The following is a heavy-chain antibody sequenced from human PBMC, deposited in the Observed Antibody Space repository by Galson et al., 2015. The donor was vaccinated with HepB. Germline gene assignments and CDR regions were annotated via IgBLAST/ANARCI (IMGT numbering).Heavy chain of an antibody. CDR1: GFTFSSYG. V-gene: IGHV3-30*18. J-gene: IGHJ6*02. CDR2: ISYDGSNK. CDR3: AKDPHTYYYGMDV. Sequence: SLRLSCAASGFTFSSYGMHWVRQAPGKGLEWVAVISYDGSNKYYADSVKGRFTISRDNSKNTLYLQMNSLRAEDTAVYYCAKDPHTYYYGMDVWGQGTTVTVSS.